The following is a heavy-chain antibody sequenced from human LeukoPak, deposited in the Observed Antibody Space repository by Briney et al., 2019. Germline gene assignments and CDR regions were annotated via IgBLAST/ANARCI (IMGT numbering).Heavy chain of an antibody. CDR3: ARGRVEMATIDFDY. CDR2: IYTSGST. J-gene: IGHJ4*02. Sequence: SETLSLTCTVSGDSISSGSYYWSWIRQPPGKGLEWIVRIYTSGSTNYNPSLKSRVTISVDTSKNQFSLKLSSVTAADTAMYYCARGRVEMATIDFDYWGQGTLVTVSS. CDR1: GDSISSGSYY. D-gene: IGHD5-24*01. V-gene: IGHV4-61*02.